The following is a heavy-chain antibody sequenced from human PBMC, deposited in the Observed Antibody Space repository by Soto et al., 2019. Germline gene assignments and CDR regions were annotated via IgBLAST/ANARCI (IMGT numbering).Heavy chain of an antibody. CDR3: AGSHYRDYYGSGSYLHYYYGMDV. J-gene: IGHJ6*02. CDR1: GYTFTSYG. V-gene: IGHV1-18*01. Sequence: GASVKVSCKASGYTFTSYGISWVRQAPGQGLEWMGWISAYNGNTNYAQKLQGRVTMTTDTSTSTAYMELRSLRSDDTAVYYCAGSHYRDYYGSGSYLHYYYGMDVWGQGTTVTVSS. CDR2: ISAYNGNT. D-gene: IGHD3-10*01.